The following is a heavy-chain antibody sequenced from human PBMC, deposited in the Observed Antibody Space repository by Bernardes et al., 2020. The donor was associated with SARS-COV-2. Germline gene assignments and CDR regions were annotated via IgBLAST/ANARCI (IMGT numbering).Heavy chain of an antibody. CDR3: VKGIAAPGMDV. V-gene: IGHV3-64D*06. Sequence: GRSLRLSCSASGFTFSSYAIHWVRQAPGKGLEYVSGISSNGGRTYYADSVKGRFTISRDNSRNTLFLQMSSLRAEDTAVYYCVKGIAAPGMDVWGQGTTVTVSS. J-gene: IGHJ6*02. D-gene: IGHD6-25*01. CDR2: ISSNGGRT. CDR1: GFTFSSYA.